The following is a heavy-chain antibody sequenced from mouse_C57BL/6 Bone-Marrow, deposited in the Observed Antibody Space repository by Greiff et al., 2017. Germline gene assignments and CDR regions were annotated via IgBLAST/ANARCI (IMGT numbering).Heavy chain of an antibody. CDR1: GYSFTGYY. CDR2: INPSTGGT. CDR3: AIADAMDY. V-gene: IGHV1-42*01. Sequence: VQLKQSGPELVKPGASVKISCKASGYSFTGYYMNWVKQSPEKSLEWIGEINPSTGGTTYNQKFKAKATLTVDKSSSTAYMQLKSLTSEDSAVYYCAIADAMDYWGQGTSVTVSS. J-gene: IGHJ4*01.